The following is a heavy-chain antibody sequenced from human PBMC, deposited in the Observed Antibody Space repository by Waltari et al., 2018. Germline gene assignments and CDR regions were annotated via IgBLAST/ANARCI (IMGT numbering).Heavy chain of an antibody. J-gene: IGHJ6*03. V-gene: IGHV1-8*03. CDR3: ARDYGSGTYYYMDV. CDR2: MNPTSGSI. CDR1: GYSFTSYN. D-gene: IGHD3-10*01. Sequence: QVQLVQSGAEVKKPGASVKVSCKASGYSFTSYNINWVRQAAGQGLEWMGWMNPTSGSIGYAQKFQDRVTITRNTSIGTAYMELRSLRSEDTAVYYCARDYGSGTYYYMDVWGKGTTVTVSS.